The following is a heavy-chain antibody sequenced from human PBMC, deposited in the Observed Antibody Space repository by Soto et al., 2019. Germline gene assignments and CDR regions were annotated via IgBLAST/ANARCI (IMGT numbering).Heavy chain of an antibody. Sequence: SSEKVSCKASGGSFSTYAFNWVRQAPGHGLEWMGVIIPIFDSPYYAQNFQGRVTIAADRSTSTVYMELSSLTPEDTAVYYCARGAECRGYCLKKYTWLDPWGKGTLVTVSS. CDR1: GGSFSTYA. J-gene: IGHJ5*02. D-gene: IGHD2-15*01. CDR3: ARGAECRGYCLKKYTWLDP. V-gene: IGHV1-69*06. CDR2: IIPIFDSP.